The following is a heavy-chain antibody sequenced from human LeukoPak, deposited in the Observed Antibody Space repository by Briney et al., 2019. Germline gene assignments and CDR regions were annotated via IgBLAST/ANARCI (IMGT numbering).Heavy chain of an antibody. CDR1: GFTFSSYE. V-gene: IGHV3-48*03. CDR3: AKGVQLWLRASDY. Sequence: GGSLRLSCAASGFTFSSYEMNWVRQAPGKGLEWVSYISSSGSTIYYADSVKGRFTISRDNAKNSLYLQMNSLRAEDTAVYYCAKGVQLWLRASDYWGQGTLVTVSS. D-gene: IGHD5-18*01. J-gene: IGHJ4*02. CDR2: ISSSGSTI.